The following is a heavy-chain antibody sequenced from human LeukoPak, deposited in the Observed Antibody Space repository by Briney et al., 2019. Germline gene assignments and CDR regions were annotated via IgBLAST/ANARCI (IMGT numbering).Heavy chain of an antibody. J-gene: IGHJ6*03. CDR1: GFTFSSHR. V-gene: IGHV3-23*01. CDR2: ISGSSDDI. Sequence: GGSLRLSCAASGFTFSSHRMNWVRQAPGKGLEWVADISGSSDDIHYADSLKGRFTISRDNSKNTLYLQMNSLRAEDTAVYYCAKDFRTNYYYYYYMDVWGKGTTVTVSS. D-gene: IGHD1-14*01. CDR3: AKDFRTNYYYYYYMDV.